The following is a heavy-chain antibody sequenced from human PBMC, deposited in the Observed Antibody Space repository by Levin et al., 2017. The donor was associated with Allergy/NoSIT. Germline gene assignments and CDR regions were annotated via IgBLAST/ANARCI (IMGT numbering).Heavy chain of an antibody. V-gene: IGHV3-23*01. Sequence: PGGSLRLSCAASGFTFSSYAMSWVRQAPGKGLEWVSAISGSGGSTYYADSVKGRFTISRDNSKNTLYLQMNSLRAEDTAVYYCAKDQGGTVVRGVIMGYWGQGTLVTVSS. CDR1: GFTFSSYA. D-gene: IGHD3-10*01. CDR2: ISGSGGST. CDR3: AKDQGGTVVRGVIMGY. J-gene: IGHJ4*02.